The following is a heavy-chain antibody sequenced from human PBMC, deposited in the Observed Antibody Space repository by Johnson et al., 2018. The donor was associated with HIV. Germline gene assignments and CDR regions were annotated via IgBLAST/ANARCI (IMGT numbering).Heavy chain of an antibody. Sequence: QMLLVESGGGVVQPGRSLRLSCAASGFTFSSYGMHWVRQAPGKGLEWVAVISYDGSKKYYADSVKGRFTISRDNSKNTVFLEMNSLRAEDTAVFYCARVSGSGADYYDIMNDAFDIWGQGTMVTVSS. CDR1: GFTFSSYG. D-gene: IGHD3-22*01. CDR2: ISYDGSKK. CDR3: ARVSGSGADYYDIMNDAFDI. V-gene: IGHV3-30*03. J-gene: IGHJ3*02.